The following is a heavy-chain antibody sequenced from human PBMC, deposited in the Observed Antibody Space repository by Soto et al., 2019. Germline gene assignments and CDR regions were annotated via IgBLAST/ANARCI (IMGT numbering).Heavy chain of an antibody. Sequence: GASVKVSCKASGYTFTSYYMHWVRQAPGQGLEWMGIINPSGGSTSYAQKFQGRVTMTRDTSTSTVYMELGSLRSEDTAVYYCAREETTWIQLWLRAFDIWGQGTMVTVSS. J-gene: IGHJ3*02. CDR3: AREETTWIQLWLRAFDI. CDR2: INPSGGST. CDR1: GYTFTSYY. V-gene: IGHV1-46*01. D-gene: IGHD5-18*01.